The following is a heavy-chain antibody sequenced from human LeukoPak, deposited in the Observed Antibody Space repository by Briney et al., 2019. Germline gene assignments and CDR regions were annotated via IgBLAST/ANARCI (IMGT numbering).Heavy chain of an antibody. Sequence: PGGSLRLSCAASGFTFSDYYMSWIRQAPGKGLEWVSYISNSGTIIEYVDSVKGRFTISRDNAQTSLYLQMNSLRAEDTGVYYCARDRSDILTGYNDAFDFWGQGTMVTVSS. CDR1: GFTFSDYY. CDR2: ISNSGTII. J-gene: IGHJ3*01. D-gene: IGHD3-9*01. CDR3: ARDRSDILTGYNDAFDF. V-gene: IGHV3-11*04.